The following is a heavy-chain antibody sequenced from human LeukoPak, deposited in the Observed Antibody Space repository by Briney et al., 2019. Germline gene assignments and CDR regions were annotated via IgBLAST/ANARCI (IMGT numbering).Heavy chain of an antibody. CDR2: INHSGST. D-gene: IGHD2-21*02. Sequence: SETLSLTCAVYGGSFSGYYWSWIRQPPGKGLEWIGEINHSGSTNYNPSLKSRVTISVDTSKNQFSLKLSSVTAADTAVYYCARAYCGGDCSKANWFDPWGQGTLVTVSS. CDR3: ARAYCGGDCSKANWFDP. V-gene: IGHV4-34*01. CDR1: GGSFSGYY. J-gene: IGHJ5*02.